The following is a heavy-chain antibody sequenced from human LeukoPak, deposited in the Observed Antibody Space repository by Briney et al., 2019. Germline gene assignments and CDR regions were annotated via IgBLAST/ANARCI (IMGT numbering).Heavy chain of an antibody. CDR1: GFTFSSYW. Sequence: GGSLRLSCAASGFTFSSYWMSWVRQAPGKGLEWVANIKQDGSEKYYVDSVKGRFTISRDNAKNSLYLQMNSLRAEDTAVYCCARMITMVRGVHDAFDIWGQGTMVTVSS. D-gene: IGHD3-10*01. CDR2: IKQDGSEK. V-gene: IGHV3-7*01. CDR3: ARMITMVRGVHDAFDI. J-gene: IGHJ3*02.